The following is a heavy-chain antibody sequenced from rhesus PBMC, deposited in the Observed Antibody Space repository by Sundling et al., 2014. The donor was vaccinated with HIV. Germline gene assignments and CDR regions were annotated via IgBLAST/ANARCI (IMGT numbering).Heavy chain of an antibody. D-gene: IGHD1-44*01. V-gene: IGHV4-147*01. CDR2: IYVGIVNT. J-gene: IGHJ4*01. CDR3: ARDVGWGGFDY. CDR1: GVSISSYW. Sequence: QVLLQESGPGLVKPSETLSLTCSVSGVSISSYWWSWIRQSPGKGLEWIASIYVGIVNTSYNPSLKSRVTISTDTSKNQFSLKLTSVTAANTAVYYCARDVGWGGFDYWGQGVLVTVSS.